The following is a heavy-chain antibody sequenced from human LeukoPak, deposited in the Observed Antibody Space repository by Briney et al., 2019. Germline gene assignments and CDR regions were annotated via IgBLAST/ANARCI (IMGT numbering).Heavy chain of an antibody. D-gene: IGHD3-10*01. CDR2: IYSGGST. J-gene: IGHJ4*02. Sequence: GGSLRLSCAASGFTVSSNYMSWVRQAPGKGLEWVSVIYSGGSTYYADSVKGRFTISRDNSKNTLYLQMNSLRAEDTAVYYCARQLWSPGYFDYWGQGTLVAVSS. CDR1: GFTVSSNY. CDR3: ARQLWSPGYFDY. V-gene: IGHV3-66*04.